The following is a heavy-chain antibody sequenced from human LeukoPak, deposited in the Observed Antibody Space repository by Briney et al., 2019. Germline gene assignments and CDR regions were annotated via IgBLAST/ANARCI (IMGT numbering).Heavy chain of an antibody. CDR3: AREILWSVYYTSSDWFDP. CDR2: IWYDGSNK. CDR1: GFTFSSYG. V-gene: IGHV3-33*01. Sequence: GRSLRLSCAASGFTFSSYGMHWVRQAPGRGLEWVAVIWYDGSNKYYADSVKDRFTISRDNSKNTLYLQMNSLRAEDTAVDYWAREILWSVYYTSSDWFDPWGQGTLVTVSS. D-gene: IGHD3-3*01. J-gene: IGHJ5*02.